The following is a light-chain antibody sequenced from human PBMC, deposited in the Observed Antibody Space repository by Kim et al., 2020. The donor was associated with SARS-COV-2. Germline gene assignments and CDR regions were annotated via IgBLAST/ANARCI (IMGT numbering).Light chain of an antibody. J-gene: IGLJ3*02. V-gene: IGLV6-57*01. Sequence: NFMLTQPHSVSESPGKTVTISCTRSSGSITSNFVQWYQQRPGSSPTAVIYEDYQRPSGVPDRFSGSIDSSSNSASLTISGLKTEDEADYYCQSYYSSIWVSGEGTQRT. CDR1: SGSITSNF. CDR2: EDY. CDR3: QSYYSSIWV.